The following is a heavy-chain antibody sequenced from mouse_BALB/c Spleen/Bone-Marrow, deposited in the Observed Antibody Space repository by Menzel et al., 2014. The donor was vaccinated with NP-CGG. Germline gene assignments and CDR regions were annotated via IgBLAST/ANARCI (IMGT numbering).Heavy chain of an antibody. J-gene: IGHJ2*01. CDR3: ARDYYGSSFDY. V-gene: IGHV5-6-3*01. Sequence: EVMLVESGGGLVQPGGSLKLSCAASGFTFSNYGMSWVRQTPDKRLELVATINSNGGSTYYPDSVKGRFTISRDNAKNTLYLQMSSLKSEDTAMYYCARDYYGSSFDYWGQGTTLTVSS. CDR2: INSNGGST. D-gene: IGHD1-1*01. CDR1: GFTFSNYG.